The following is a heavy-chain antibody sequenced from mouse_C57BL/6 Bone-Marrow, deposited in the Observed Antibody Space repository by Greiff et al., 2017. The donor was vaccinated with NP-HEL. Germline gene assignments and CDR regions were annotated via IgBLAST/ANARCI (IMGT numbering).Heavy chain of an antibody. CDR3: ARIEVITTEEAMDY. D-gene: IGHD1-1*01. CDR1: GFSLRTFGLG. CDR2: IWWDDDK. Sequence: QVTLKASGPGILQPSQTLSLTCSFSGFSLRTFGLGVGWIRQPSGKGLEWLAHIWWDDDKYYNPALKSRLTISKDTSKNQVFLKIANVDTADTATYYCARIEVITTEEAMDYWGQGTSVTVSS. V-gene: IGHV8-8*01. J-gene: IGHJ4*01.